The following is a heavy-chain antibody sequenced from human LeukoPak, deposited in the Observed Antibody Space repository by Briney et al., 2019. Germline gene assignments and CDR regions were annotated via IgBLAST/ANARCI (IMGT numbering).Heavy chain of an antibody. CDR3: ARDPSAVRANTYA. V-gene: IGHV3-66*01. D-gene: IGHD2-2*01. CDR1: GFTVSDNY. Sequence: GGSLRLSCADPGFTVSDNYMNWVRPAPGEGLEWVSVVYIGVTRYYADSVKGRFTISRATTKNPIYVQMNNLRAEHTAVYYCARDPSAVRANTYAWGQGTLVTVSS. CDR2: VYIGVTR. J-gene: IGHJ5*02.